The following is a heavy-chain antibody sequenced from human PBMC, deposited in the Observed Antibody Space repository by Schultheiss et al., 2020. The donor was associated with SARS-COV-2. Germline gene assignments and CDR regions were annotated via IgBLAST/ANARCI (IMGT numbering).Heavy chain of an antibody. Sequence: GGSLRLSCAASGFTFSNAWMSWVRQAPGKGLEWVGRIKSKTDGGTTDYAAPVKGRFTISRDDSKNTLYLQMNSLKTEDTAVYYCTTGGALVATIRSTLNWFDPWGQGTLVTVSS. D-gene: IGHD5-12*01. J-gene: IGHJ5*02. CDR3: TTGGALVATIRSTLNWFDP. CDR1: GFTFSNAW. CDR2: IKSKTDGGTT. V-gene: IGHV3-15*01.